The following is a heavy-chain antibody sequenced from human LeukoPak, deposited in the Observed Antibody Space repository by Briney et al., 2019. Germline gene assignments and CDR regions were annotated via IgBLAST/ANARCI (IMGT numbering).Heavy chain of an antibody. CDR3: AGRGGSGWYNWFDP. J-gene: IGHJ5*02. V-gene: IGHV4-4*02. CDR2: IYHRGST. CDR1: GGSISSSNW. Sequence: TSETLSLTCSVSGGSISSSNWWSWVRQPPGKGLEWIGEIYHRGSTNYNPSLKSRVTISVDKSKNQFSLKLSSVTAADTAVYYCAGRGGSGWYNWFDPWGQGTLVTVSS. D-gene: IGHD6-19*01.